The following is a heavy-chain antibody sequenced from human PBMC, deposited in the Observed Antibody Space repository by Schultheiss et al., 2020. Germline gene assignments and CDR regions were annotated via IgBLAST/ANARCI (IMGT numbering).Heavy chain of an antibody. J-gene: IGHJ4*02. CDR1: GFTFSNAW. CDR3: TTSRSGGYPY. D-gene: IGHD1-26*01. Sequence: GESLKISCAASGFTFSNAWMSWVRQAPGKGLEWVGRIKSKTDGGTTDYAAPVKGRFTISRDDSKNTLYLQMNSLKTEDTAVYYCTTSRSGGYPYWGQGTLVTVSS. V-gene: IGHV3-15*01. CDR2: IKSKTDGGTT.